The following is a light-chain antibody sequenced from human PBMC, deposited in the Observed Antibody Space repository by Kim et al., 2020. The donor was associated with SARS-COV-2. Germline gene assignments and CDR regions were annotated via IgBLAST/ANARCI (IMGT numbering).Light chain of an antibody. J-gene: IGKJ1*01. V-gene: IGKV3-11*01. CDR3: QQRNNGSWT. CDR2: DAS. Sequence: EIVLTQSPATLSLSPGESATLSCRASQSVGSYLAWYQQKPGQAPRLLIYDASGRATGIPARFSGSGSGTDFTLTISSLEPEDLAVYYCQQRNNGSWTFGQGTKVDIK. CDR1: QSVGSY.